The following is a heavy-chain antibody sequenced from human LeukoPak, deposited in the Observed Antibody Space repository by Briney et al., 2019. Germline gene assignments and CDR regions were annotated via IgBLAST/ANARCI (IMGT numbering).Heavy chain of an antibody. CDR2: IIPIFGTA. CDR3: ARGLYYDSSGYYSD. D-gene: IGHD3-22*01. CDR1: GGTFSSYA. Sequence: ASVKVSCKASGGTFSSYAISWVRQAPGQGLEWMGGIIPIFGTANYAQKFQGRVTITTDESTSTAYMELSSLRSEDTAVYYCARGLYYDSSGYYSDWGQGTLVTVSS. V-gene: IGHV1-69*05. J-gene: IGHJ4*02.